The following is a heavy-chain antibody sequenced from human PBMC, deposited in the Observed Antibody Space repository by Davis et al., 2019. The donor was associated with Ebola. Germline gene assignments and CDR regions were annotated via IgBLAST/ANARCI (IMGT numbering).Heavy chain of an antibody. V-gene: IGHV1-2*02. Sequence: ASVKVSCKASGYTFTGYYMHWVRQAPGQGLEWMGWINPNSGGTNYAQKFQGRVTMTRDTSISTAYMELSRLRSDDTAVYYCARGGRIAGFYYYGMDVWGQGTTVTVSS. CDR1: GYTFTGYY. CDR2: INPNSGGT. CDR3: ARGGRIAGFYYYGMDV. D-gene: IGHD6-13*01. J-gene: IGHJ6*02.